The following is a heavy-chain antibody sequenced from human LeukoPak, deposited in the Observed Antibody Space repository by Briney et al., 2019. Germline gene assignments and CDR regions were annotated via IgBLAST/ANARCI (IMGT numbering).Heavy chain of an antibody. CDR1: GYTFTSYY. V-gene: IGHV1-3*01. Sequence: ASVKVSCKASGYTFTSYYMHWVRQAPGQRLEWMGWINAGNGNTKYSQKFQGRVTITRDTSASTAYMELSSLRSEDTAVYYCVLLYPPRGMDVWGQGTTVTVSS. D-gene: IGHD2-15*01. J-gene: IGHJ6*02. CDR2: INAGNGNT. CDR3: VLLYPPRGMDV.